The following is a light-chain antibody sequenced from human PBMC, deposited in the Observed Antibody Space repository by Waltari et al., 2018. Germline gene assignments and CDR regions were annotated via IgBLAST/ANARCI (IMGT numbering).Light chain of an antibody. CDR2: DTS. J-gene: IGKJ3*01. V-gene: IGKV1-33*01. Sequence: DIQMTQSPSSLSASIGDRVTITCQASNDINNYLNWYQQRQGKAPKLLNYDTSNLETGVPSRFSGSGSGTDYTSTISSLQPEEIATYYCQQYDNFPFTFGPGTKVDI. CDR3: QQYDNFPFT. CDR1: NDINNY.